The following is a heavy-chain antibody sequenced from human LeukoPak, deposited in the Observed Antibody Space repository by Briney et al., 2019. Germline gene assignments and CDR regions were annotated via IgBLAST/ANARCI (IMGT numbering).Heavy chain of an antibody. CDR2: ISSSSSYI. V-gene: IGHV3-21*01. J-gene: IGHJ5*02. CDR3: ARGLCSGGSCLTS. Sequence: GGSLRLSCAASGFTFSSYSMNWVRQAPGKGLEWVSSISSSSSYIYYADSVKGRFTISRDNAKNSLYLQMNSLRAEDTAVYYCARGLCSGGSCLTSWGQGTLVTVSS. D-gene: IGHD2-15*01. CDR1: GFTFSSYS.